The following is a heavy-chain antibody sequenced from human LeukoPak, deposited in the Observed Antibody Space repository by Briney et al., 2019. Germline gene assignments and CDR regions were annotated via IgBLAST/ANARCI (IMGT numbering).Heavy chain of an antibody. J-gene: IGHJ4*02. CDR1: GFTFSSYG. CDR3: AKGEYFDY. V-gene: IGHV3-30*18. Sequence: GGSLRLSCAASGFTFSSYGMHWVRPAPGKGLEWVAVISYDGSNKYYADSVKGRFTISRDNSKNTLYLQMNSLRAEDTAVYYCAKGEYFDYWGQGTLVTVSS. CDR2: ISYDGSNK.